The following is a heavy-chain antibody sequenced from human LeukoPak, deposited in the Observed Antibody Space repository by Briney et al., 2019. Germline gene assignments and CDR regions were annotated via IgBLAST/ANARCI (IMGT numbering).Heavy chain of an antibody. CDR1: GGSISSSY. V-gene: IGHV4-59*08. D-gene: IGHD6-6*01. CDR3: ARHNFARPFDY. J-gene: IGHJ4*02. Sequence: SETLSLTCTVSGGSISSSYWSWIRQPPGKGLEWIGYVYHTGDTNSNPSLKSRVTISMDTSKNQFSLRLSSVAAADTAVYYCARHNFARPFDYWGQGTLVTVSS. CDR2: VYHTGDT.